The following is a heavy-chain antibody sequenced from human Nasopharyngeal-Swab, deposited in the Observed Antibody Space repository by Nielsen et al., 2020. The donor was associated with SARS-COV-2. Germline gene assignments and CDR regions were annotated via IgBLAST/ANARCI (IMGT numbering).Heavy chain of an antibody. Sequence: SVKVSCKASGFTFTSSAVQWVRQARGQRLEWTGWIVVGSGNTNYAQKFQERVTITRDMSTSTAYMELSSLRSEDTAVYYCAAAQEYYDYVWGSYRQSYAFDIWGQGTMVTVSS. D-gene: IGHD3-16*02. J-gene: IGHJ3*02. CDR2: IVVGSGNT. CDR3: AAAQEYYDYVWGSYRQSYAFDI. V-gene: IGHV1-58*01. CDR1: GFTFTSSA.